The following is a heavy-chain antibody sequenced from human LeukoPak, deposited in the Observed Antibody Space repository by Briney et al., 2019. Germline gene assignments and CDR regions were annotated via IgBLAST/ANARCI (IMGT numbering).Heavy chain of an antibody. CDR2: IKQDGSEK. V-gene: IGHV3-7*01. Sequence: GGSLRLSCAASGSTFSSYWMSWVRQAPGKGLEWVANIKQDGSEKYYVDSVKGRFTISRDNAKNSLYLQMNSLRAEDTAVYYCARDPDTAMPHNWFDPWGQGTLVTVSS. J-gene: IGHJ5*02. CDR1: GSTFSSYW. CDR3: ARDPDTAMPHNWFDP. D-gene: IGHD5-18*01.